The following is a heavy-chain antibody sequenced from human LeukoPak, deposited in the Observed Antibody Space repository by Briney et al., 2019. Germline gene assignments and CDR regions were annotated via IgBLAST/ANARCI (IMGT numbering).Heavy chain of an antibody. V-gene: IGHV1-2*02. J-gene: IGHJ3*02. D-gene: IGHD3-10*01. CDR3: ARNLWFGESTDSFNI. CDR1: GGTFSSYA. CDR2: INPNSGGI. Sequence: ASVKVSRKASGGTFSSYAISWVRQAPGQGLEWMGWINPNSGGINYAQDFQGRVTLTRDTSISTAYMELSRLRSDDTAMYYCARNLWFGESTDSFNIWGQGTMVTVSS.